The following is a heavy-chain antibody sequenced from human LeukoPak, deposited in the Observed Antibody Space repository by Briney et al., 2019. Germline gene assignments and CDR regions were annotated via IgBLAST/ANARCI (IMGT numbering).Heavy chain of an antibody. CDR3: ARVALGWSSDAFDI. J-gene: IGHJ3*02. Sequence: VASVKVSCKASGYTFTDYYMHWVRQAPGQGLEWMGWINPNSGGTDYAQKFQGRVTMTRDTSISTAYMELSRLRSDDTAVYYCARVALGWSSDAFDIWGQGTMVTVSS. CDR2: INPNSGGT. D-gene: IGHD3-3*01. CDR1: GYTFTDYY. V-gene: IGHV1-2*02.